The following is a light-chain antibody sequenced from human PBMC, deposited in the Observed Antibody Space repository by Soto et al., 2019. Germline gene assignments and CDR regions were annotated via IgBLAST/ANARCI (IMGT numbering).Light chain of an antibody. CDR1: SSNIGAGYH. V-gene: IGLV1-40*01. CDR2: GNT. CDR3: QSYDSSLSGVL. Sequence: QSVLTQPPSVSGAPGQRITISCTGSSSNIGAGYHVHWYQQLPGTAPKLLIYGNTNRPSGVPDRFSGSKSGTSASLAITGLQAEDEADYYCQSYDSSLSGVLFGGGTKVTVL. J-gene: IGLJ2*01.